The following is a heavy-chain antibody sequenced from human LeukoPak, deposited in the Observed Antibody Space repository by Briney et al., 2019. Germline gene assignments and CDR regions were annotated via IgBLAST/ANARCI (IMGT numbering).Heavy chain of an antibody. V-gene: IGHV1-2*02. CDR3: ARGRAWDSGYDSSLFDY. D-gene: IGHD5-12*01. Sequence: ASVKVSCKASGYTFTGYYMHWVRQAPGQGLEWMGWINPHSGGTDYAQKFQGRVTMTRDTSISTAYMELSRLRSDDTAVYYCARGRAWDSGYDSSLFDYWGQGTLVTVSS. J-gene: IGHJ4*02. CDR2: INPHSGGT. CDR1: GYTFTGYY.